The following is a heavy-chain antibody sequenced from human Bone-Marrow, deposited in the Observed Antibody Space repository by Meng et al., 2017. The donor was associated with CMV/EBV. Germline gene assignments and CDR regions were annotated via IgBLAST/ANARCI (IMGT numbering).Heavy chain of an antibody. Sequence: SGETLTSYYRHWVRQAPGQGLEWMGIINPSGGSTSYAQKFQGRVTMTRDTSTSTVYMELSSLRSEDTAVYYCARDTGSSWDQNWFDPWGQGTLVTVSS. CDR1: GETLTSYY. CDR3: ARDTGSSWDQNWFDP. D-gene: IGHD6-13*01. CDR2: INPSGGST. J-gene: IGHJ5*02. V-gene: IGHV1-46*01.